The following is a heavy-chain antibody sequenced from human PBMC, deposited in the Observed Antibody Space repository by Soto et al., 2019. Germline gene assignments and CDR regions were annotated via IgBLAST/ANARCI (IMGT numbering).Heavy chain of an antibody. CDR3: AKFRVTMVRGVTIDS. D-gene: IGHD3-10*01. CDR1: GFIFSSYA. V-gene: IGHV3-30-3*01. J-gene: IGHJ4*02. Sequence: GGSLRLSCAASGFIFSSYAIHWVRQAPGKGLEWVAVVSYDGSNKNYADSVKGRFTISRDNSKNTLYLQMNSLRVEDTAVYYCAKFRVTMVRGVTIDSWGQGTLVTVSS. CDR2: VSYDGSNK.